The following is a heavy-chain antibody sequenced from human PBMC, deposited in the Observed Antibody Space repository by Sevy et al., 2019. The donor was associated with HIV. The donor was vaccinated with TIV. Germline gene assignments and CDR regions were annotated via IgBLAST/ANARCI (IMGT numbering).Heavy chain of an antibody. CDR1: GYTFTSYD. CDR3: ARGTRYFDWLRYYYYGMDV. J-gene: IGHJ6*02. D-gene: IGHD3-9*01. Sequence: ASVKVSCKASGYTFTSYDINWVRQATGQGLEWMGWMNPNSGNTGYAQKFQGRVTMTRNTSISTAYMELRSLRSEDTAVYYCARGTRYFDWLRYYYYGMDVWGQGTTVTVSS. V-gene: IGHV1-8*01. CDR2: MNPNSGNT.